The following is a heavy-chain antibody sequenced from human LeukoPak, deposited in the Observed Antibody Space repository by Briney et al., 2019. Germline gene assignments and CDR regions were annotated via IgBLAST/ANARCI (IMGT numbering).Heavy chain of an antibody. D-gene: IGHD5-12*01. CDR1: GGSINSYF. J-gene: IGHJ4*02. CDR2: IYSSGSA. CDR3: ARGDAVATITDY. V-gene: IGHV4-4*07. Sequence: SETLSLTCTVAGGSINSYFWSLSWQPAAQGLQWIGRIYSSGSANYNPSLKSRVTMSVDTSKNQFFLKLSSVAAADTAVYFCARGDAVATITDYWGQGTLVTVSS.